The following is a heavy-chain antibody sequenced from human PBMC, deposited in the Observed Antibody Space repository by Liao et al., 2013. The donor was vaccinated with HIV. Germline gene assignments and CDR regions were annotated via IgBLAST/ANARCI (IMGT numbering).Heavy chain of an antibody. J-gene: IGHJ6*03. D-gene: IGHD2-2*01. V-gene: IGHV4-59*01. CDR3: ARVGGYCSSTNCYRGGXVSYYYMDV. Sequence: QVQLQESGPGLVKPSETLSLTCTVSGGSISSYYWNWIRQPPGKGLEWIGYIYYSGSTNYNPSLKSRVTISVDTSKNQFSLKLNSVTAADTAVYYCARVGGYCSSTNCYRGGXVSYYYMDVWGKGTTVTVSS. CDR1: GGSISSYY. CDR2: IYYSGST.